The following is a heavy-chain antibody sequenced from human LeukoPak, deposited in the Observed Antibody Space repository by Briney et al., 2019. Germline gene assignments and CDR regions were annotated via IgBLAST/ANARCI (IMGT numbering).Heavy chain of an antibody. Sequence: ASVKVSCKASGYSFTGYYIHWVRQAPGQGLEWMGWINPNSGGTNYAQKVQGRVTMTRDTSTSTAYMELRSLTSDDTAVYYCATDSRFFLVGATLDNWGQGTLVTVSS. CDR3: ATDSRFFLVGATLDN. V-gene: IGHV1-2*02. CDR2: INPNSGGT. D-gene: IGHD1-26*01. CDR1: GYSFTGYY. J-gene: IGHJ4*02.